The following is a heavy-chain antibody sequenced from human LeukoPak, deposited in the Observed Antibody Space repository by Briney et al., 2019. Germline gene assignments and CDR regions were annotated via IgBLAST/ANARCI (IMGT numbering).Heavy chain of an antibody. V-gene: IGHV1-18*01. D-gene: IGHD3-3*01. Sequence: ASVKVSCKASGYTFTSYGISWVRQAPGQGLEWMGWISAYNGNTNYAQKLQGRVTMTTDTSTSTAYMELRSPRSDDTAVYYCARGGSYGFWSGYYSDYWGQGTLVTVSS. CDR3: ARGGSYGFWSGYYSDY. CDR1: GYTFTSYG. J-gene: IGHJ4*02. CDR2: ISAYNGNT.